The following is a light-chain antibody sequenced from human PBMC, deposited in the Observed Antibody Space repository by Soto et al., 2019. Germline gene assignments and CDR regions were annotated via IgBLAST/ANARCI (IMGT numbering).Light chain of an antibody. Sequence: DVQMTQSPSTLSASVGDRVTITCRASQSVSIWLAWYQQKPGKAPKLLIYKASSLASGVPSRFSGSGSGAEFTLTISSLQPDDFATYYCQQYNSYLRTFGQGTKVEIK. V-gene: IGKV1-5*03. CDR3: QQYNSYLRT. CDR1: QSVSIW. J-gene: IGKJ1*01. CDR2: KAS.